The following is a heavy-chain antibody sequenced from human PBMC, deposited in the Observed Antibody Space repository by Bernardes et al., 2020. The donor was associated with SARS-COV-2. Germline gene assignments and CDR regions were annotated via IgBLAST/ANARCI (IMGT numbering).Heavy chain of an antibody. V-gene: IGHV4-39*01. CDR2: VSYPGNT. CDR1: GDSVRSGSVQSTNYY. Sequence: SETLSLTCAVFGDSVRSGSVQSTNYYWAWIRQPPGKGLEWVGSVSYPGNTYYNLSLKSRLIISLDTTKDRFYLSLRSVTDADTATYYCARHTRGGFYAPDSWGLGALVTVSS. D-gene: IGHD3-16*01. J-gene: IGHJ4*02. CDR3: ARHTRGGFYAPDS.